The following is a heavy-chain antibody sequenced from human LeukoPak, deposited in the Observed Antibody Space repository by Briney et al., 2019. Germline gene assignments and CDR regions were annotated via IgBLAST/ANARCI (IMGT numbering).Heavy chain of an antibody. V-gene: IGHV4-59*01. CDR2: LYYRRGA. CDR3: ARWTDCGGDCHILDH. CDR1: GGSISGYY. J-gene: IGHJ4*02. D-gene: IGHD2-21*02. Sequence: SETLSLTCTVSGGSISGYYWSWSRQPPGKGVEWIGNLYYRRGAWYKSSLKSRVTTSVDTSKNEFSLKLTSVTAADTAVYFCARWTDCGGDCHILDHWGQGILVTVSS.